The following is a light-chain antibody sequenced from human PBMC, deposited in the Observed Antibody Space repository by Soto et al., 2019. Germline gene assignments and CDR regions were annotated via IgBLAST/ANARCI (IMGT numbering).Light chain of an antibody. CDR1: SSDIGGYDY. Sequence: ALTQPASVSGSPGQSITLSCTGTSSDIGGYDYVSWYQRHPGKAPKLIIYDVNNRPSGVSNRFAGSKSGNTASLTISGLQAEDESDYYCTAYASGSSHVVFGGGTKLTVL. V-gene: IGLV2-14*01. CDR2: DVN. J-gene: IGLJ2*01. CDR3: TAYASGSSHVV.